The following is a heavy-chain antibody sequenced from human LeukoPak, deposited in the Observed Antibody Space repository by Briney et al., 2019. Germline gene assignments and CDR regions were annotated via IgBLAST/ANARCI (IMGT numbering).Heavy chain of an antibody. Sequence: GGSLRLSCAASGFTFINYGINWVRQAPGKGLEWISAIGSGGDRTYYADSVKGRFTISRDIFKNTLYLQMSSLRAEDTAIYYCAKNWRGASYQVDYWGQGTLVTVSS. CDR3: AKNWRGASYQVDY. J-gene: IGHJ4*02. CDR2: IGSGGDRT. D-gene: IGHD1-26*01. V-gene: IGHV3-23*01. CDR1: GFTFINYG.